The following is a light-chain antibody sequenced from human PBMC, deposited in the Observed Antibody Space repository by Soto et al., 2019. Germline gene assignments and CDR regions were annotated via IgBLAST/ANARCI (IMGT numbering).Light chain of an antibody. V-gene: IGKV3-11*01. CDR1: QSVSSY. CDR2: DAS. CDR3: QQRSNWPLT. J-gene: IGKJ4*01. Sequence: EIVLTQSPATLSLSPGERATLSCRASQSVSSYLAWYQQKPGQAPRLLIYDASNRATGIPVRFSGSGSATDFTLTISSLEAEDFAVSYCQQRSNWPLTFGGGTKVEIK.